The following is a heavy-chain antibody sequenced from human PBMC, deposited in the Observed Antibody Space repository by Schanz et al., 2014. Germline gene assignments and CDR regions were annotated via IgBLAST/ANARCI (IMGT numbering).Heavy chain of an antibody. J-gene: IGHJ6*02. Sequence: QVQLVESGGGVVQPGRSLRLSCAASGFVFRGYVMHWVRQAPGKGLEKVALISTDGTNTYYADSVRGRFTISRDNSKNTLDLQMISLTSEDTAMYYCARSYSSGWYPYYYGMDVWGQGTTVTVSS. V-gene: IGHV3-30*04. CDR1: GFVFRGYV. CDR3: ARSYSSGWYPYYYGMDV. D-gene: IGHD6-19*01. CDR2: ISTDGTNT.